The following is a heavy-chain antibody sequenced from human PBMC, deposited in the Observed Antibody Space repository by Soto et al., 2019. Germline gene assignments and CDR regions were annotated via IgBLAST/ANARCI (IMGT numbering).Heavy chain of an antibody. CDR1: GGSISSYY. D-gene: IGHD1-26*01. V-gene: IGHV4-59*08. CDR3: ARRYRNNLFDP. J-gene: IGHJ5*02. Sequence: SETLSLTCTVSGGSISSYYWSWIRQPPGGGLEWIGYSHYSGSTNYNPSLKSQVTMSVDTSKNQFSLKLSSLTAADTAVYYCARRYRNNLFDPWGQGTLVTVSS. CDR2: SHYSGST.